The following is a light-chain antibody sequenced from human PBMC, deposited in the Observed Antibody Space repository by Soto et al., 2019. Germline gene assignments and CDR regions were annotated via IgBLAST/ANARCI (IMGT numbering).Light chain of an antibody. V-gene: IGKV1-13*02. CDR3: QQLNSYPIT. CDR2: DVS. CDR1: QDIRGA. J-gene: IGKJ5*01. Sequence: AIQLTQSPSSLSASVGDRVTITCRASQDIRGALAWYQQKPGKAPKILIYDVSTLESGVPSRFSGSSSGTDFTLTISSLKPVDFATYYCQQLNSYPITFGQGTRLEIK.